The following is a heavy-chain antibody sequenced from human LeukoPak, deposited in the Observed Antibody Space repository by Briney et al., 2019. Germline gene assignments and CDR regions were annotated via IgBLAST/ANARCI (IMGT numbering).Heavy chain of an antibody. V-gene: IGHV1-2*02. CDR1: GYTFTGYY. J-gene: IGHJ4*02. CDR3: ARRFRDILTGYTNFDY. Sequence: ASVKVSCKASGYTFTGYYMHWVRQAPGQGLEWMGWINPNSGGTNYAQKFQGRVTMTRDTPISTAYMELSSLRTDDTAGYYCARRFRDILTGYTNFDYWGQGTLVTVSS. D-gene: IGHD3-9*01. CDR2: INPNSGGT.